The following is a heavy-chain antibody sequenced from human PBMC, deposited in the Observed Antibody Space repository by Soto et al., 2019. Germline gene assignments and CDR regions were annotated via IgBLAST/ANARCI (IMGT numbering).Heavy chain of an antibody. V-gene: IGHV1-3*01. CDR2: LNGGNGVT. CDR3: VTYDYGLNGL. D-gene: IGHD3-16*01. Sequence: ASVKVSCKASGYTFSNQNMHWVRQAPGQGLEWMGWLNGGNGVTQYSEKFQGRVTLTGDTSASIAYMELSSLTSEDTGVYYCVTYDYGLNGLWGKGTLVTVYS. J-gene: IGHJ4*01. CDR1: GYTFSNQN.